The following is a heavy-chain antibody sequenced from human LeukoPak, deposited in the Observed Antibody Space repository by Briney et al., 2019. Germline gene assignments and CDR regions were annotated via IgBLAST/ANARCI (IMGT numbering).Heavy chain of an antibody. V-gene: IGHV4-59*11. CDR1: GGSISSHF. CDR3: ARSRRTYSSEDYFDY. D-gene: IGHD3-22*01. J-gene: IGHJ4*02. CDR2: IYYSGST. Sequence: SETLSLTCTVSGGSISSHFWSWIRQPPGKGLGWVWYIYYSGSTNYNPSLKSRVTISVDTSKNQFSLKLSSVTAADTAVYYCARSRRTYSSEDYFDYWGQGTLVTVSS.